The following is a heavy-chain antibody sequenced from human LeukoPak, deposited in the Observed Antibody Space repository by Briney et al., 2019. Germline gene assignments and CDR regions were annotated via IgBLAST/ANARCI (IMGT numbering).Heavy chain of an antibody. Sequence: PGGSLRLSCAASGFTFSHYGMHWVRQAPGKGLEWVAVISYDGTNEFYADSVKGRFTISRDNSKNSLYLQMNSLRAEDTAVYYCARDRGGRTGLDDWGQGTLVTVSS. CDR1: GFTFSHYG. CDR2: ISYDGTNE. V-gene: IGHV3-30*03. CDR3: ARDRGGRTGLDD. J-gene: IGHJ4*02. D-gene: IGHD2-15*01.